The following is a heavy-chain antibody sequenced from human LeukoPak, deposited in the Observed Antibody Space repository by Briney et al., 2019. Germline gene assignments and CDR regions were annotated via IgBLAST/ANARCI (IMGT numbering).Heavy chain of an antibody. CDR2: IYYSGNS. D-gene: IGHD6-13*01. J-gene: IGHJ4*02. Sequence: SETLSLTCTVSGGSISGYYWSWIRQPPGKGLEWIGYIYYSGNSNYNPSLKSRVTISADTSKNQFSLKLSSVTAADTAVYYCARGRAAAGPYYFDYWGQGTLVTVSS. CDR3: ARGRAAAGPYYFDY. V-gene: IGHV4-59*12. CDR1: GGSISGYY.